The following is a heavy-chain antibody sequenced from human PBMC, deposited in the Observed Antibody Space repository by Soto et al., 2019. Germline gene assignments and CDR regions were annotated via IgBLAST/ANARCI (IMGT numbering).Heavy chain of an antibody. Sequence: QVQLVQSGAEVKKPGASVKVSCKASGYTFTSYAMHWVRQAPGQRLEWMGWINAGNGNTKYSQKFQGRVTITRDTSESTAYMEPSSLRSEETAVYSCARELASLYDWNAGAVRFDPWGQGTLVTVSS. D-gene: IGHD1-20*01. V-gene: IGHV1-3*01. CDR2: INAGNGNT. J-gene: IGHJ5*02. CDR1: GYTFTSYA. CDR3: ARELASLYDWNAGAVRFDP.